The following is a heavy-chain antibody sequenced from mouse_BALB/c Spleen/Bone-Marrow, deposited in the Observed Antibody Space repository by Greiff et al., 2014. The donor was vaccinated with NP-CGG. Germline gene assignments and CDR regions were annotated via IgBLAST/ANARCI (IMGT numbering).Heavy chain of an antibody. Sequence: EVNLVESGGGLVQPGGSLRLSCATSGFTFTDYYMSWVRQPPGKALEWLGFIRNKANGYTTEYSASVKGRFTISRDNSQSILYLQMNTLRAEDSATYYCARDGYDDYWGQGTTLTVSS. CDR2: IRNKANGYTT. V-gene: IGHV7-3*02. J-gene: IGHJ2*01. CDR3: ARDGYDDY. CDR1: GFTFTDYY. D-gene: IGHD2-2*01.